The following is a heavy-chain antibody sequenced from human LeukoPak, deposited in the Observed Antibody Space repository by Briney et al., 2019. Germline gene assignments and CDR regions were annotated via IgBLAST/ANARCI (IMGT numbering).Heavy chain of an antibody. CDR2: IKQDGSEK. CDR3: AREERYFDWLWDWFDP. Sequence: GGSLRLSYAASGLTLSSYWMSWVPQAPGEGVEWVANIKQDGSEKYYVDSVKGRFTISRDNAKNSLYLQMNSLRAEDTAVYYCAREERYFDWLWDWFDPWGQGTLVTVSS. J-gene: IGHJ5*02. D-gene: IGHD3-9*01. CDR1: GLTLSSYW. V-gene: IGHV3-7*01.